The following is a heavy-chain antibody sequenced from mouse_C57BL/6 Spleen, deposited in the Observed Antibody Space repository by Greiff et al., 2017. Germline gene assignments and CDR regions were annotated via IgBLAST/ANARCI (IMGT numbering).Heavy chain of an antibody. D-gene: IGHD2-5*01. CDR3: ARHEDSKGFAY. Sequence: QVQLQQSGAELVKPGASVTLSCKASGYTFTEYTIHWVKQRSGQGLEWIGWFYPGSGSIQYNENFKDKATLTADKSSSTVFMELSRLTSDDSAVYFCARHEDSKGFAYWGQGTLVTVSA. V-gene: IGHV1-62-2*01. CDR2: FYPGSGSI. J-gene: IGHJ3*01. CDR1: GYTFTEYT.